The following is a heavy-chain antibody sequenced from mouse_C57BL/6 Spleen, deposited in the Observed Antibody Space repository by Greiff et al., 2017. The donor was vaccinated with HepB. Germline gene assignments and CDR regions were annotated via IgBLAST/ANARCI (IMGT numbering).Heavy chain of an antibody. Sequence: EVQLVESGGGLVKPGGSLKLSCAASGFTFSDYGMHWVRQAPEKGLEWVAYISSGSSTIYYADTVKGRFTISRDNAKNTLFLQMTSLRSEDTAMYYCARLPGTGYFDVWGTGTTVTVSS. D-gene: IGHD3-3*01. J-gene: IGHJ1*03. CDR3: ARLPGTGYFDV. CDR2: ISSGSSTI. V-gene: IGHV5-17*01. CDR1: GFTFSDYG.